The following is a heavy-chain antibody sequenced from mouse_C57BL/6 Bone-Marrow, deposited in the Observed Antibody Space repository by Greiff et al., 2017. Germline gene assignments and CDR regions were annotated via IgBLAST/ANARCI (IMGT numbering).Heavy chain of an antibody. Sequence: VQLKESGPGLVAPSQSLSIACTVSGFSLTSYGVSWIRQPPGKGLEWLGVIWGDGSTNYHSALKSRLSISKENSKSQVFLKLNSLQTDDTATYYCGYYRYDGGYYAMDYWGQGTSVTVSS. CDR2: IWGDGST. CDR3: GYYRYDGGYYAMDY. V-gene: IGHV2-3*01. D-gene: IGHD2-14*01. CDR1: GFSLTSYG. J-gene: IGHJ4*01.